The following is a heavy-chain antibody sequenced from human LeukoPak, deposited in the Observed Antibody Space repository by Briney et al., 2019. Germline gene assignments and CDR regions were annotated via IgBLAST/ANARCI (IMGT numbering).Heavy chain of an antibody. D-gene: IGHD3-10*01. J-gene: IGHJ4*02. Sequence: ASVKVSCKASGYSFMNYGISWVRKAPGQGLEWIGWINTYNGNTNYAEELQGRATMTTDTSTSTAYMELRSLTSDDTAVYYCARAVLWVGELLKYLDYWGQGTLVTVSS. CDR1: GYSFMNYG. CDR3: ARAVLWVGELLKYLDY. CDR2: INTYNGNT. V-gene: IGHV1-18*01.